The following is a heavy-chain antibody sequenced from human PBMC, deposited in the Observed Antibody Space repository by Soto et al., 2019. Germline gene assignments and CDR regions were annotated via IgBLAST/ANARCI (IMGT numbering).Heavy chain of an antibody. CDR1: GYSFTSYW. J-gene: IGHJ6*02. CDR2: IDPSDSYT. D-gene: IGHD2-15*01. V-gene: IGHV5-10-1*01. CDR3: ASCSGGSCPNYYYYGMDV. Sequence: GESLKISCKGSGYSFTSYWISWVRQMPGKGLEWMGRIDPSDSYTNYSPSLQGHVTISADKSISTAYLQWSSLKASDTAMYYCASCSGGSCPNYYYYGMDVWGQGTTVTVSS.